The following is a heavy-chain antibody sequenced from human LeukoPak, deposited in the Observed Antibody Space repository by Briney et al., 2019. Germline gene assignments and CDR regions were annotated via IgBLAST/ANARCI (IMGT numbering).Heavy chain of an antibody. CDR3: ARVYYDFWSGSLYYYYYMDV. D-gene: IGHD3-3*01. V-gene: IGHV4-59*12. CDR2: IYYSGST. Sequence: PGESLRLSCAASGFTFSSYEMNWVRQAPGKGLEWIGCIYYSGSTYYNPSLKSRDTISVDTSKNQFSLKLSSVTAADTAVYYCARVYYDFWSGSLYYYYYMDVWGKGNTVTVSS. J-gene: IGHJ6*03. CDR1: GFTFSSYE.